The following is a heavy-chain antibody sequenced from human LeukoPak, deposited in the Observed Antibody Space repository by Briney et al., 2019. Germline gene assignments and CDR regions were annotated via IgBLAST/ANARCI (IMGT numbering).Heavy chain of an antibody. V-gene: IGHV4-39*07. CDR3: ARDQAEDYYYYYYMDV. Sequence: PSETLSLTCTVSGGSISSSSYYWGWIRQPPGKGLEWIGSIYYSGSTYYNPSLKSRVTMSVDTSKNQFSLKLSSVTAADTAVYYCARDQAEDYYYYYYMDVWGKGTTVTISS. CDR1: GGSISSSSYY. CDR2: IYYSGST. J-gene: IGHJ6*03. D-gene: IGHD6-19*01.